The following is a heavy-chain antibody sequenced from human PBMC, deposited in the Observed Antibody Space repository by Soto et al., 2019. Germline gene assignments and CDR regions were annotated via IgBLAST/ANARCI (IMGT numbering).Heavy chain of an antibody. D-gene: IGHD4-17*01. J-gene: IGHJ4*02. V-gene: IGHV1-3*01. Sequence: QVQLVQSGAEVKKPGASVKLSCKTSGYTFTSYAMHWVRQAPGQRLKWMGWINAGYGNTEYSQKFQGRVTITRDTSASTGYMELSSLRSEDTAVYYCASSSTATTIYGYWGQGTLVIVSS. CDR1: GYTFTSYA. CDR3: ASSSTATTIYGY. CDR2: INAGYGNT.